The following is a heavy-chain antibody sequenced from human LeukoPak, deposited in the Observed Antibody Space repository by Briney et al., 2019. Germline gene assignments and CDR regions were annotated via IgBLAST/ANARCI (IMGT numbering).Heavy chain of an antibody. CDR1: GGTFRNSG. J-gene: IGHJ1*01. D-gene: IGHD3-22*01. CDR2: IIPILDIT. Sequence: GASVKVSCKASGGTFRNSGISWVRQAPGQGLEYVGRIIPILDITEYGKTSPGRVTITADTATDTFYIELSGLRSEDTAVYYRAKIHDDSGYYYEYFQFWGQGTLITVSS. CDR3: AKIHDDSGYYYEYFQF. V-gene: IGHV1-69*04.